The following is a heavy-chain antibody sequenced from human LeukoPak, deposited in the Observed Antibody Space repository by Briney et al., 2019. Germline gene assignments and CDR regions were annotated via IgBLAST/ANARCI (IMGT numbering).Heavy chain of an antibody. Sequence: PSETLSLTCTVSGASVTDYYWSWIRQSPGKGLEWISYIHHSGNSDYNPSLRSRVTTSLDTSKNQFSLNLISVTAADTAVYCCTRGHWGLQSWSQGTLVTVSS. J-gene: IGHJ5*02. D-gene: IGHD7-27*01. CDR2: IHHSGNS. V-gene: IGHV4-59*02. CDR1: GASVTDYY. CDR3: TRGHWGLQS.